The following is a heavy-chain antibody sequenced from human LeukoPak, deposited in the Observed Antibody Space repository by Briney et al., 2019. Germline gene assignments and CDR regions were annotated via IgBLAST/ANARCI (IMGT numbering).Heavy chain of an antibody. CDR3: AKRPTYDFWSTYSRYFDL. Sequence: PGGSLRLSCAASGFTFSSYGMHWVRQAPGKGLEWVAVIWYDGSNKYYADSVKGRFTISRDNSKNTLYLQMNSLRAEDTAVYYCAKRPTYDFWSTYSRYFDLWGRGTLVTVSS. J-gene: IGHJ2*01. D-gene: IGHD3-3*01. CDR2: IWYDGSNK. V-gene: IGHV3-33*06. CDR1: GFTFSSYG.